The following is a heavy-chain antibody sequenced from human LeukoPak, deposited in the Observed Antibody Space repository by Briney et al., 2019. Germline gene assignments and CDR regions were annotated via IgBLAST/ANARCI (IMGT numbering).Heavy chain of an antibody. CDR3: AKPPPYYYGSGSLLPFDY. CDR2: ISGSGGST. CDR1: GFTFSSYA. Sequence: GGSLRLSCAASGFTFSSYAMSWVRQAPGKGLEWVSAISGSGGSTYYADSVKGRFTISRDNSKNTLYLQMNSLRAEDTAVYYCAKPPPYYYGSGSLLPFDYWGQGTLVTVSS. J-gene: IGHJ4*02. D-gene: IGHD3-10*01. V-gene: IGHV3-23*01.